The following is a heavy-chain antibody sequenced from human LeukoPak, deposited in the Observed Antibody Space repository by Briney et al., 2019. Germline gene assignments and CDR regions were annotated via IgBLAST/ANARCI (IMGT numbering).Heavy chain of an antibody. Sequence: GRSLRLSCAASGFTFSSYGMHWVRQAPGKGLEWVAVIWYDGSNKYYADSVKGRFTISRDNAKNSLYLQMNSLRAEDTAVYYCARDHGAPLDYWGQGTLVTVPS. CDR1: GFTFSSYG. J-gene: IGHJ4*02. CDR3: ARDHGAPLDY. CDR2: IWYDGSNK. D-gene: IGHD3-10*01. V-gene: IGHV3-33*01.